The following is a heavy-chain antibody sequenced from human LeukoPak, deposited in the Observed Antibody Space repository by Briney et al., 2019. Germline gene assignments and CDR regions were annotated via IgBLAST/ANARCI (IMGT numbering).Heavy chain of an antibody. CDR1: GDSIGSSSYY. Sequence: SETLSLTCTVSGDSIGSSSYYWGWIRQPPGKGLEWIGYIYHSGSTYYNPSLKSRVTISVDRSKNQFSLKLSSVTAADTAVYYCARGRAGDYVFDYWGQGTLVTVSS. J-gene: IGHJ4*02. CDR2: IYHSGST. D-gene: IGHD4-17*01. CDR3: ARGRAGDYVFDY. V-gene: IGHV4-30-2*01.